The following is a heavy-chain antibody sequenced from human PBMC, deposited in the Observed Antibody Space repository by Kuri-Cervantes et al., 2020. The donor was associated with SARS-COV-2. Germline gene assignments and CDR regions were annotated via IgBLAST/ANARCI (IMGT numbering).Heavy chain of an antibody. CDR1: GFTFSGSA. Sequence: GESLKISCAASGFTFSGSAMHWVRQASGKGLEWVGRIRSKANSHTTAYAASVAGRFTISRHDSENTSYLQMNSLKIEDTAVYYCAKTFSGLLMKYFDYWGLGTRVTVSS. V-gene: IGHV3-73*01. CDR3: AKTFSGLLMKYFDY. J-gene: IGHJ4*02. D-gene: IGHD3/OR15-3a*01. CDR2: IRSKANSHTT.